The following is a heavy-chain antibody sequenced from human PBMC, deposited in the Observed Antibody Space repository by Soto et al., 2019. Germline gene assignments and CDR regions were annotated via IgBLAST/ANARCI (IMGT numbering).Heavy chain of an antibody. Sequence: GASVKVSCKASGGTFSSYAISWVRQAPGQGLEWMGGIIPIFGTANYAQKFQGRVTITADESTSTAYMELSSLRSEDTAVYYCAREVDDYSNNWFDPWGQGTLVTVSS. D-gene: IGHD4-4*01. V-gene: IGHV1-69*13. J-gene: IGHJ5*02. CDR3: AREVDDYSNNWFDP. CDR2: IIPIFGTA. CDR1: GGTFSSYA.